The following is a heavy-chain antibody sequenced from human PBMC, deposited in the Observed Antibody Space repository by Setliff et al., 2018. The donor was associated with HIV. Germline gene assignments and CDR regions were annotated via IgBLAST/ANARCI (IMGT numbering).Heavy chain of an antibody. V-gene: IGHV3-21*01. Sequence: GGSLRLSCAASGFTFSSYSMNWVRQAPGKGLEWVSSISSSSSYIYYADSVKGRFTISRDNAKNSLYLQMNSLRAEDTAVYYCARDDAVGGGYLDYWGQGTLVTVSS. CDR2: ISSSSSYI. J-gene: IGHJ4*02. CDR3: ARDDAVGGGYLDY. CDR1: GFTFSSYS. D-gene: IGHD6-19*01.